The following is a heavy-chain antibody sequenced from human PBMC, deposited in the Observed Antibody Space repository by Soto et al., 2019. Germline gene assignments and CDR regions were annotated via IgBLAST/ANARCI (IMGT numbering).Heavy chain of an antibody. V-gene: IGHV5-51*01. CDR2: IYPGDSDT. Sequence: SLKISCKGSGYSFTSYWIGWVRQMPGKGLEWMGIIYPGDSDTRYSPSFQGQVTISADKSISTAYLQWSSLKASDTAMYYCARLPNYYYYGMDVWGQGTTVTVSS. CDR3: ARLPNYYYYGMDV. CDR1: GYSFTSYW. J-gene: IGHJ6*02.